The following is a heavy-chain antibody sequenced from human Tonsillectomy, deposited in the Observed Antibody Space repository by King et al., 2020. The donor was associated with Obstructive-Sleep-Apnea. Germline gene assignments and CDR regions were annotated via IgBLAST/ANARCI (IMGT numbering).Heavy chain of an antibody. V-gene: IGHV3-30*04. CDR3: ARDSPIAAAGPPDY. D-gene: IGHD6-13*01. CDR1: GFTFSSYA. Sequence: VKLVESGGGVVQPGRSLRLSCAASGFTFSSYAMHWVRQAPGKGLEWVAVISYDGSNKYYADSVKGRFTISRDNSKNTLYLQMNSLRAEDTAVYYCARDSPIAAAGPPDYWGQGTLVTVSS. CDR2: ISYDGSNK. J-gene: IGHJ4*02.